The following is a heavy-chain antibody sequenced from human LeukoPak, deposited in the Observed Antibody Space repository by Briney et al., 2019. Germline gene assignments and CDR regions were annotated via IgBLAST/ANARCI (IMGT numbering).Heavy chain of an antibody. D-gene: IGHD5-18*01. Sequence: SETLSLTCTVSGGSNSCYYWSCIRHPPAKGLECVGYIYYSGSTNYNPALKSRVTISVDPSKNQFSLKLSSVTAADTAVYYCARDQGRYGFIDYWGQGTLVTVSS. CDR1: GGSNSCYY. V-gene: IGHV4-59*01. J-gene: IGHJ4*02. CDR2: IYYSGST. CDR3: ARDQGRYGFIDY.